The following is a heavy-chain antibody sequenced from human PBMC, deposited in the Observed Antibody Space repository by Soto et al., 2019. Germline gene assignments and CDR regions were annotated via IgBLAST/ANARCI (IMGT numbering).Heavy chain of an antibody. Sequence: SETLSLTCTASGGSISSYYWSWIRQPAGKGLEWIGRIYTSGSTNYNPSLKSRVTMSVDTSKNQFSLKLSSVTAADTAVHYCARDRGYCSGGSCYAEPFDYWGQGTLVTVSS. V-gene: IGHV4-4*07. J-gene: IGHJ4*02. CDR2: IYTSGST. CDR3: ARDRGYCSGGSCYAEPFDY. CDR1: GGSISSYY. D-gene: IGHD2-15*01.